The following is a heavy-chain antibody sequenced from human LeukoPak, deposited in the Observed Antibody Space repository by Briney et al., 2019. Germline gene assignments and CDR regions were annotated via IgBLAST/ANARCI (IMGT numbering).Heavy chain of an antibody. CDR2: INWNTDDI. CDR1: GFTFSSYA. V-gene: IGHV3-9*01. Sequence: PGGSLRLSCAASGFTFSSYAMSWVRQAPGKGLQWVSGINWNTDDIGYVDSVKGRFTISRDNAKNSVYLQMNNLRAEDTALYYCVRSSIVRITMIAAPFDHWGQGSLVTVSS. CDR3: VRSSIVRITMIAAPFDH. J-gene: IGHJ4*02. D-gene: IGHD3-22*01.